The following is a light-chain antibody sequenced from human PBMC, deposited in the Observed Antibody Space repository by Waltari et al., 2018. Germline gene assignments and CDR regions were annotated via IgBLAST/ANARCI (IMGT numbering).Light chain of an antibody. Sequence: QSVLTQPPSTSGTPGQTVTISCSGSKSNIGGNNVNWYQQFPGSAPKLLIYKNNQRPPGVPDRFSGTKSGTSASLAISGLQSEDEADYCCATWDDSVRGVVFGGGTKLTVL. CDR3: ATWDDSVRGVV. CDR1: KSNIGGNN. J-gene: IGLJ3*02. CDR2: KNN. V-gene: IGLV1-44*01.